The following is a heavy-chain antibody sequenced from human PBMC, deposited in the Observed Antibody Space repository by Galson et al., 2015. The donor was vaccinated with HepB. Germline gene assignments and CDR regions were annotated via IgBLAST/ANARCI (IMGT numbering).Heavy chain of an antibody. CDR2: IWYDGSNK. Sequence: SPRLSRPASGFTFSSYAMHWVRQAPGKGLEWVAVIWYDGSNKYYADSVKGRFTISRDNSKNTLYLQMNSLRAEDTAVYYCAREDTAMVTGVDYWGQGTLVTVSS. J-gene: IGHJ4*02. CDR3: AREDTAMVTGVDY. V-gene: IGHV3-33*08. D-gene: IGHD5-18*01. CDR1: GFTFSSYA.